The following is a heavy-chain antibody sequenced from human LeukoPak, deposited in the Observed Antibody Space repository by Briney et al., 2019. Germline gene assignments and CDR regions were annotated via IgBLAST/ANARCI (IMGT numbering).Heavy chain of an antibody. CDR3: ARGRPKFCRGGSCYGGDPPNWFDP. Sequence: GASVKVSCKASGYTFTSYYMHWVRQAPGQGLEWMGIINPSGGSTSYAQKFQGRVTMTRDMSTSTVYMELSSLRSEDTAVYYCARGRPKFCRGGSCYGGDPPNWFDPWGQGTLVTVSS. CDR2: INPSGGST. CDR1: GYTFTSYY. V-gene: IGHV1-46*01. J-gene: IGHJ5*02. D-gene: IGHD2-15*01.